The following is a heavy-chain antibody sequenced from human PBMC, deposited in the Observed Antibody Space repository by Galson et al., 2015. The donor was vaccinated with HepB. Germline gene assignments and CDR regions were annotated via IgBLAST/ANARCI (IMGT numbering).Heavy chain of an antibody. Sequence: SLRLSCAASGFTYSTYSMNWVHQAPGKGLEWVSYISRSSSAIYYADSVKGRFTISRDNAKNSLYLQMNSLRVEDTAVYYCARSRFDFWSGYDYYMDVWGKGTTVTVSS. J-gene: IGHJ6*03. CDR2: ISRSSSAI. CDR3: ARSRFDFWSGYDYYMDV. CDR1: GFTYSTYS. D-gene: IGHD3-3*01. V-gene: IGHV3-48*01.